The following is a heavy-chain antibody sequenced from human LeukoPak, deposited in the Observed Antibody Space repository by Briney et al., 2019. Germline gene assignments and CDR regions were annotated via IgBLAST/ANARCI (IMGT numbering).Heavy chain of an antibody. D-gene: IGHD2-15*01. V-gene: IGHV4-39*01. CDR1: GGSISSSSYY. CDR2: IYYSGST. Sequence: PSETLSLTCTVSGGSISSSSYYWGWIRQPPGKGLEWIGSIYYSGSTYYNPSLKSRVTISVDTSKNQFSLKLSSVTAADTAVYYCARRGYCSGGSCYSRIDPWGQGTLVTVSS. CDR3: ARRGYCSGGSCYSRIDP. J-gene: IGHJ5*02.